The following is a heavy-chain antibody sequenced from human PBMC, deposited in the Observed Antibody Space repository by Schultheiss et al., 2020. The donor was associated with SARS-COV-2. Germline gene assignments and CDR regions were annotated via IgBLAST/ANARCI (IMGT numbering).Heavy chain of an antibody. J-gene: IGHJ5*02. V-gene: IGHV1-2*02. Sequence: ASVKVSCKASGGTFSSYAISWVRQAPGQGLEWMGWINPNSGGTNYAQKFQGRVTMTRDTSISTAYMELSRLRSDDTAVYYCARDYDFWSGYPWGQGTLVTVSS. D-gene: IGHD3-3*01. CDR3: ARDYDFWSGYP. CDR2: INPNSGGT. CDR1: GGTFSSYA.